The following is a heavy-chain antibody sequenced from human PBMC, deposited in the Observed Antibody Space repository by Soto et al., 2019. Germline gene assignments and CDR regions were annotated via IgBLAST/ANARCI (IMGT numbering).Heavy chain of an antibody. Sequence: QVQLVESGGGVVQPGRSLRLSCAASGFTFSSYAMHWVRQAPGKGLEWVAVTSYDGIKRNYVDSVKGRFTISRDNSKNTRYLQMTSLRTEDTAVYYCARSFIGGRGWYGGEERFGDYWGQGTLVTVSS. CDR1: GFTFSSYA. D-gene: IGHD6-19*01. CDR2: TSYDGIKR. J-gene: IGHJ4*02. V-gene: IGHV3-30-3*01. CDR3: ARSFIGGRGWYGGEERFGDY.